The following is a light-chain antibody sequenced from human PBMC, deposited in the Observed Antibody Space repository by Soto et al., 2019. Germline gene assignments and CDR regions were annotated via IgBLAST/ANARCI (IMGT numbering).Light chain of an antibody. Sequence: QSALTQPASVSGSPGQSITISCTETSSDVGGYNYVSWYQQPPGKAPKLMIYEVSNRPSGVSNRFSGSKSGNTASLTISGLQAEDEADYYCSSYTSSSTVVFGGGTKVTVL. J-gene: IGLJ2*01. CDR3: SSYTSSSTVV. CDR1: SSDVGGYNY. CDR2: EVS. V-gene: IGLV2-14*01.